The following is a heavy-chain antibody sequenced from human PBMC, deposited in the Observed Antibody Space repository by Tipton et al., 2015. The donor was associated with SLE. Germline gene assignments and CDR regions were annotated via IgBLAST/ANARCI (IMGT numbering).Heavy chain of an antibody. CDR3: ARGDYMDV. V-gene: IGHV3-43D*04. CDR1: GFTFDDYA. CDR2: ISWDGGST. J-gene: IGHJ6*03. Sequence: GSLRLSCAASGFTFDDYAMHWVRQAPGKGLEWVSLISWDGGSTYYADSVKGRFTISRDNSKNSLYLQMNSLRAEDTAVYYCARGDYMDVWGKGTTVTVSS.